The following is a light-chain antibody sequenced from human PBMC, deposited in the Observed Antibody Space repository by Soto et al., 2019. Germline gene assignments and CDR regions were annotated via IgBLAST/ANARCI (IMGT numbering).Light chain of an antibody. Sequence: EIVLTQSPGTLSVSPGERATLSCRASQTISSNNLAWYQPKPGQAPSLLIYGTASRATGIPDRFSGSGSGTDFTLTLSRLEPEDSAIYYCQQYISWTFGQGNKVEI. CDR3: QQYISWT. CDR2: GTA. V-gene: IGKV3-20*01. CDR1: QTISSNN. J-gene: IGKJ1*01.